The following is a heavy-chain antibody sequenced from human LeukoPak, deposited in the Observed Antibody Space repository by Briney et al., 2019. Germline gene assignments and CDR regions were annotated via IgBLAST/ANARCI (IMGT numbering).Heavy chain of an antibody. CDR2: IRYDGSIK. J-gene: IGHJ4*02. V-gene: IGHV3-30*02. CDR1: GFTFSSYG. Sequence: GGSLRLSCAASGFTFSSYGMHWVRQAPGKGLEWVALIRYDGSIKYDADSVKGGFPISRENSKNTLYLEMNSLRTEDTAVYYCSKLKATRTDPFDYWGQGTLVTVSS. D-gene: IGHD1-1*01. CDR3: SKLKATRTDPFDY.